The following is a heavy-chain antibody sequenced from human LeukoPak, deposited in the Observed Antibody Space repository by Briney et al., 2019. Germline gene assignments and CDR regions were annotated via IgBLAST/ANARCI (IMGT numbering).Heavy chain of an antibody. CDR3: ARHYSSGWTDAFDI. J-gene: IGHJ3*02. CDR2: IYYSGST. CDR1: GGSVSSYY. D-gene: IGHD6-19*01. V-gene: IGHV4-59*08. Sequence: SETLSLTCTVSGGSVSSYYWSWIRQPPGKGLEWIGYIYYSGSTNYNPSLKSRVTISVDTSKNQFSLKLSSVTAADTAVYYCARHYSSGWTDAFDIWGQGTMVTVSS.